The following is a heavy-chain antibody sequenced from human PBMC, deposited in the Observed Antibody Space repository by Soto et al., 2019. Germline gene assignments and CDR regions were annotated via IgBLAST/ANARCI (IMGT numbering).Heavy chain of an antibody. Sequence: QVQLVQSGAEVKKPGSSVKVSCKASGGTFSTNPISWVRQAPGQGLEWMGGTGSGTGPGNHAQKLQCRLTIKVDKSTSTVYMELSSLLYEDTAVYYCPRRESGGFYRYFDYWGQGTLVTVSS. J-gene: IGHJ4*02. CDR3: PRRESGGFYRYFDY. D-gene: IGHD2-15*01. CDR2: TGSGTGPG. CDR1: GGTFSTNP. V-gene: IGHV1-69*06.